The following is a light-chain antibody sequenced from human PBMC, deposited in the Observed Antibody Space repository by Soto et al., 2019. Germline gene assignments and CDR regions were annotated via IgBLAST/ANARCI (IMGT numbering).Light chain of an antibody. V-gene: IGKV3-20*01. CDR2: GAS. J-gene: IGKJ1*01. Sequence: EIVLTQSPGTLSFSPGERAILSCRASQSFSSSYLAWYQQKPGQAPRLLIYGASNRATGIPDRFSGSGSGTDFTLTISRLEPEDFAVYYCQQYGSSGTFGQGTKVDIK. CDR1: QSFSSSY. CDR3: QQYGSSGT.